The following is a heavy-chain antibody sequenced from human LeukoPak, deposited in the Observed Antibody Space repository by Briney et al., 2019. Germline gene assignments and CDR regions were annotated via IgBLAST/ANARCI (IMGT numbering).Heavy chain of an antibody. CDR2: ISWNSGSI. J-gene: IGHJ4*02. Sequence: PPGGSVRLSCVASGYTFSCHGMGWVRQGPGKGLEWVSVISWNSGSIGYADSVKGRFTISRDNSKNTLYLQMNSLRAEDTAVYYCAKDQPYYDFWRGPFDYWGQGTLATVSS. D-gene: IGHD3-3*01. V-gene: IGHV3-NL1*01. CDR1: GYTFSCHG. CDR3: AKDQPYYDFWRGPFDY.